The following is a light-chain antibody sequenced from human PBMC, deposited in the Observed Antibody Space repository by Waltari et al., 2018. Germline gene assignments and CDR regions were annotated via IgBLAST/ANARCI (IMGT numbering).Light chain of an antibody. Sequence: DIVMTQSPDSLAVSLGERATINCKTSQSVLSSSNNKNYLGWYKHKPGQPTKLRISGASTRESGVPDRFSGSGSGTYFTLTSSSLQAEDVAVYYCQQCYTSPDTFGQGTKLEIK. CDR1: QSVLSSSNNKNY. J-gene: IGKJ2*01. CDR2: GAS. V-gene: IGKV4-1*01. CDR3: QQCYTSPDT.